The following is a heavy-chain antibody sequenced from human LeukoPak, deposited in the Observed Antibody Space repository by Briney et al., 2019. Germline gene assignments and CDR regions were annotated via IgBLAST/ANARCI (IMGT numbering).Heavy chain of an antibody. D-gene: IGHD3-22*01. Sequence: ASETLYLTCTVSGDSISSGDYYWSWIRQPAGKGLEWIGRISSSGSTNYNPSLKSRVTISVDTSKNQFSLKLSSVTAADTAVYFCARGPYSYDSSGAFDIWGQGTMVTVSS. V-gene: IGHV4-61*02. CDR3: ARGPYSYDSSGAFDI. CDR2: ISSSGST. CDR1: GDSISSGDYY. J-gene: IGHJ3*02.